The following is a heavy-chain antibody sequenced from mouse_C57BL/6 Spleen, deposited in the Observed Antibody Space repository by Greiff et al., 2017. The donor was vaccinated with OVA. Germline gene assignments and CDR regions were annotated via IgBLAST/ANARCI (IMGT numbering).Heavy chain of an antibody. Sequence: QVQLQQPGAELVKPGASVKLSCKASGYTFTSYWMQWVKQRPGQGLEWIGEIDPSDSYTNYNQKFKGKATLTVDTSSSTAYMQLSSLTSEDSAVYYCARNDYGDGGFAYWGQGTLVTVSA. D-gene: IGHD2-4*01. CDR3: ARNDYGDGGFAY. V-gene: IGHV1-50*01. J-gene: IGHJ3*01. CDR2: IDPSDSYT. CDR1: GYTFTSYW.